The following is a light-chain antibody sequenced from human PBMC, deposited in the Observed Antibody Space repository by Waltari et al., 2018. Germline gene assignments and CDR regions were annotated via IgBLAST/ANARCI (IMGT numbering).Light chain of an antibody. V-gene: IGKV1-NL1*01. CDR1: HGISYS. J-gene: IGKJ2*01. Sequence: DIQMTQSPSSLSASVGDRVTITCRASHGISYSLAWYQQKPGKAPTLLLYDAFTLKSEVPSRCSGSGSGADYALTISSLQPEDFATYYCQQYFVNPGFGPGTKLEI. CDR2: DAF. CDR3: QQYFVNPG.